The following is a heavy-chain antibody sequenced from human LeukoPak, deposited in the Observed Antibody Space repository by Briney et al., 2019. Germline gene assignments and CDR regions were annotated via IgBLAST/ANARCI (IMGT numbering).Heavy chain of an antibody. CDR1: GFTFSTDG. CDR3: ARGSGYPGAAAFDI. CDR2: IWYDGNNK. Sequence: PGGSLRLSCVASGFTFSTDGMHWVRQAPGKGLEWVAIIWYDGNNKYYADSVKGRFTISRDNSKNTLYLRMNTLRAEDTAVYYCARGSGYPGAAAFDIWGQGTMVTVSS. D-gene: IGHD5-12*01. J-gene: IGHJ3*02. V-gene: IGHV3-33*01.